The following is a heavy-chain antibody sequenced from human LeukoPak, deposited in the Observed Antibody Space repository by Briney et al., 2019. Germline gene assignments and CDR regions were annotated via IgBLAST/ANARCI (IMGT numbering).Heavy chain of an antibody. J-gene: IGHJ4*02. Sequence: GGSLRLSCAASGFAFSSYWMHWVRQAPGEGLAWVSRINSDGITTSYADSVKGRFTISRDNAKNTLYLQMNSLRVEDTALYFCARDGSLPDYWGQGTLVTVSS. CDR2: INSDGITT. V-gene: IGHV3-74*01. CDR1: GFAFSSYW. CDR3: ARDGSLPDY.